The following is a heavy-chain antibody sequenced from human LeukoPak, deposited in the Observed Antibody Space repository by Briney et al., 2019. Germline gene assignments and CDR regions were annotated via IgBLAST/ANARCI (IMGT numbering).Heavy chain of an antibody. V-gene: IGHV3-23*01. J-gene: IGHJ4*02. CDR3: AKRGYSYGQFDY. CDR2: ISDSGGYT. CDR1: GFTFSSYA. Sequence: HPGGSLRLSCAASGFTFSSYAMNWVRQAPGKGLEWVSAISDSGGYTYYAGSVKGRFTISRDNSKNTLYLQMNSLRAEDTAVYYCAKRGYSYGQFDYWGQGTLVTVSS. D-gene: IGHD5-18*01.